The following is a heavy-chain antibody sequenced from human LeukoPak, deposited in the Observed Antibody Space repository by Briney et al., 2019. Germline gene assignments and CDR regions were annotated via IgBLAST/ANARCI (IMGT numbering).Heavy chain of an antibody. CDR3: AKCTTGNAHYPIDY. CDR2: VSASGDFT. D-gene: IGHD4-17*01. J-gene: IGHJ4*02. CDR1: GFTFSNYA. V-gene: IGHV3-23*01. Sequence: PGGSLRLSCAASGFTFSNYAMSWVRQAPGKGLEWVSAVSASGDFTSYADSVKGRFTISRDNSRNTLCLQMNSLRAEDSAVFYCAKCTTGNAHYPIDYWGQGALVTVSS.